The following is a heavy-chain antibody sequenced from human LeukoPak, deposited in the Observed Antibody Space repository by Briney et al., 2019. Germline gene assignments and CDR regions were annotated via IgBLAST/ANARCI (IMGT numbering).Heavy chain of an antibody. D-gene: IGHD2-15*01. J-gene: IGHJ6*03. V-gene: IGHV4-39*01. CDR3: ARLTTGFCSGGSCYSDHYYFYMGV. CDR1: SGSISSSDYY. CDR2: IYYSGRA. Sequence: PSETLSLTCTVSSGSISSSDYYWGWIRQPPGKGLEWIGTIYYSGRAYYSPSLKSRVTISVDTSKSQFSLKLNSLTAADTAVYYCARLTTGFCSGGSCYSDHYYFYMGVWAKGTTVTVSS.